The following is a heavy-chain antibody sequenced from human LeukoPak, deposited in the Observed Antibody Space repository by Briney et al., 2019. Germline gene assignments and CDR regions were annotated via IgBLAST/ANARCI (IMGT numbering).Heavy chain of an antibody. V-gene: IGHV4-59*08. CDR1: GDSISNYY. J-gene: IGHJ4*02. CDR3: ARSGGYYYDVL. CDR2: IYYDGST. Sequence: SETLSLTCTVSGDSISNYYWSWIRQSPGKGLEWIGYIYYDGSTSYNPSLKSRLTISLDTSKNQFSLNLRSVTAADTAVFYCARSGGYYYDVLWGQGTLVTVSS. D-gene: IGHD3-22*01.